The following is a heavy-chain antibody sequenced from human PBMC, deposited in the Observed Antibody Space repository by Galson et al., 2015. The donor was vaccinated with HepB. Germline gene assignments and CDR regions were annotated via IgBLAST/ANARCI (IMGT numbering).Heavy chain of an antibody. J-gene: IGHJ4*02. CDR2: INPNSGGT. D-gene: IGHD6-19*01. V-gene: IGHV1-2*04. CDR1: GYTFTGYY. CDR3: ARDRGSSGWYLYDY. Sequence: SVKVSCKASGYTFTGYYMHWVRQAPGQGLEWMGWINPNSGGTNYAQKFQGWVTMTRDTSISTAYMELSRPRSDDTAVYYCARDRGSSGWYLYDYWGQGTLVTVSS.